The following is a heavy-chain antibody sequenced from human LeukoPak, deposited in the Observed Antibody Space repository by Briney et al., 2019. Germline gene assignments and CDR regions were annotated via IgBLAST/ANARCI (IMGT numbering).Heavy chain of an antibody. CDR1: GFTFSSYA. Sequence: SGGSLRLSCAASGFTFSSYAMSWVRQAPGKGLEWVSAISGSGGSTYYADSVKGRFTISRDNSKNTLYLQMNSLRAEDTAVYYCANMHYGDPNFDYWGQGTLVTVSS. V-gene: IGHV3-23*01. CDR2: ISGSGGST. CDR3: ANMHYGDPNFDY. J-gene: IGHJ4*02. D-gene: IGHD4-17*01.